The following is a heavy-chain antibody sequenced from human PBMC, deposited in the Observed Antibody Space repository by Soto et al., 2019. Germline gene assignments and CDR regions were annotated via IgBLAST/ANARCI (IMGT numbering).Heavy chain of an antibody. Sequence: PGGSLRLSCSASGFTFSSYEMNRVRQAPGKGLEWVSYISSSGSTIYYVDSVKGRFTISRDNAKNSLYLQMSSLRAEDTAVYYCARELGDTATGNADYWGQGTLVTVSS. CDR3: ARELGDTATGNADY. V-gene: IGHV3-48*03. D-gene: IGHD5-18*01. CDR2: ISSSGSTI. J-gene: IGHJ4*02. CDR1: GFTFSSYE.